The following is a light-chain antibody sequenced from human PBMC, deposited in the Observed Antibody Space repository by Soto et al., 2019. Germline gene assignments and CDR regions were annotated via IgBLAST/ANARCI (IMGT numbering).Light chain of an antibody. CDR3: LQYHVYCT. CDR1: QSISSW. V-gene: IGKV1-5*01. CDR2: DAS. Sequence: DLQMTQFPSTLSASVGDRVTITCRASQSISSWLAWYQQKPGKAPKLLIFDASSLESGVPSRFSGSGSGTDFTHTISSLQPDDFATYYCLQYHVYCTFGQGTKVEVK. J-gene: IGKJ1*01.